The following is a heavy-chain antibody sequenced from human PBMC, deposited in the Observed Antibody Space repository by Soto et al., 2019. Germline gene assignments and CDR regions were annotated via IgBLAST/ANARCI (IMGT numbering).Heavy chain of an antibody. CDR1: GFPFTTYG. V-gene: IGHV3-30*03. J-gene: IGHJ4*02. CDR2: ISYDGSNK. Sequence: QVQLVESGGGVVQPGRSLRLSCAASGFPFTTYGMHWVREGPGKGLEWVAVISYDGSNKYYADSVKGRFTISRDNSKNTLYLQMNSLRPEDTALYCWGGGQYDFDYRGQGTLVTVSS. D-gene: IGHD2-2*01. CDR3: GGGQYDFDY.